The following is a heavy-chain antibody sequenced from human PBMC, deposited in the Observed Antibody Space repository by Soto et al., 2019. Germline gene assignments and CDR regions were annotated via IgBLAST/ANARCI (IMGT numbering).Heavy chain of an antibody. J-gene: IGHJ6*02. V-gene: IGHV1-8*01. Sequence: QVQLVQSGAEVKKPGASVKVSCKASGYTFTSYDIIWVRQATGQGLEWMGWMNPNSGNTGYAQKFQGRVTMTRNTSISTAYMELSSLRSEGTAVYYCARERTGTTSMDVWGQGTTVTVSS. CDR3: ARERTGTTSMDV. D-gene: IGHD1-1*01. CDR1: GYTFTSYD. CDR2: MNPNSGNT.